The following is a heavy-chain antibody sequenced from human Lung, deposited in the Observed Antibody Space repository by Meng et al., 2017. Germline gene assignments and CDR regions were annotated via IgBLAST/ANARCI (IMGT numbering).Heavy chain of an antibody. CDR2: INSNTDGGTG. D-gene: IGHD3-9*01. V-gene: IGHV3-15*02. J-gene: IGHJ4*02. CDR3: TWDDKAVSDY. Sequence: VELGGTLVNVCQSPRLTCTSSGFYCNNCGMGGVRQARAKGMEWVCRINSNTDGGTGENAAPVTGIFTISRDDSKSTLNLHLSGLRTDDTGVYYCTWDDKAVSDYWGQGTLVTVSS. CDR1: GFYCNNCG.